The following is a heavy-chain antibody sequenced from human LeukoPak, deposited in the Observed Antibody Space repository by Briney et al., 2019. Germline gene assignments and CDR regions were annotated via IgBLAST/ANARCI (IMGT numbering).Heavy chain of an antibody. Sequence: PSETLSLTCTVYGGSFSGSYWTWIRQPPGKGLEWIGEINHSEKTNYNPSLKSRVTISVDKSKNQFSLKLSSVTAADTAVYYCARAGWLRRYFDYWGQGTLVTVSS. CDR3: ARAGWLRRYFDY. J-gene: IGHJ4*02. V-gene: IGHV4-34*01. CDR2: INHSEKT. CDR1: GGSFSGSY. D-gene: IGHD5-24*01.